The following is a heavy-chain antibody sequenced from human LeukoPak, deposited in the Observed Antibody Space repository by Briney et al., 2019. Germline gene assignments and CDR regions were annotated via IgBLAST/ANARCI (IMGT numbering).Heavy chain of an antibody. D-gene: IGHD3-10*01. J-gene: IGHJ4*02. Sequence: KPSETLSLTCAVYRGSFSGYYWIWIRQPPGKGLEWIGEINHSGTTNYNPSLKSRVTISVDTSKNQFSLKLSSVTAADTAVYYCARRASHSRVTMVRGVIVAANNHHFDYWGQGTLVTVSS. CDR2: INHSGTT. CDR1: RGSFSGYY. CDR3: ARRASHSRVTMVRGVIVAANNHHFDY. V-gene: IGHV4-34*01.